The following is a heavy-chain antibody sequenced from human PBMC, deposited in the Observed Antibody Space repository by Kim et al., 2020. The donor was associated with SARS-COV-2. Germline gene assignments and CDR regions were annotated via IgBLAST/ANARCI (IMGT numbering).Heavy chain of an antibody. CDR1: GGTFSSYA. D-gene: IGHD5-12*01. Sequence: SVKVSCKASGGTFSSYAISWVRQAPGQGLEWMGGIIPIFGTANYAQKFQGRVTITADESTSTAYMKLSSLRSEDTAVYYCARVGATTTQFDPWGQGTLVTVSS. J-gene: IGHJ5*02. V-gene: IGHV1-69*13. CDR2: IIPIFGTA. CDR3: ARVGATTTQFDP.